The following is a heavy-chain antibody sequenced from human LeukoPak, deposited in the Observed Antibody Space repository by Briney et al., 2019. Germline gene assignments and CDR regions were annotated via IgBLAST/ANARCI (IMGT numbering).Heavy chain of an antibody. J-gene: IGHJ4*02. V-gene: IGHV4-38-2*02. Sequence: SETLSLTCTVSGYSISSGYYWGWIRQPPGKGLEWIGSIYHSGSTYYNPSLKSRVTISVDTSKNQFSLKLSSVTAADTAVYYCARVPDYYDSGDYFDYWGQGTLVTVSS. CDR3: ARVPDYYDSGDYFDY. CDR2: IYHSGST. CDR1: GYSISSGYY. D-gene: IGHD3-22*01.